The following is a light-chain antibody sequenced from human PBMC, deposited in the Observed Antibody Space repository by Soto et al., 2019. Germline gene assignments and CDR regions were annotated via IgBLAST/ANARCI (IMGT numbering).Light chain of an antibody. J-gene: IGKJ4*01. V-gene: IGKV1-9*01. CDR1: QGISSY. CDR3: QQFNSYPT. Sequence: DIQLTQSPSFLSASVGDGVTITCRASQGISSYLAWYQQRPGKAPKFLIYAASTLQSGVPSRFSGSGSGTEFTLTISSLQPEDFATYYCQQFNSYPTFGGGTKVEIK. CDR2: AAS.